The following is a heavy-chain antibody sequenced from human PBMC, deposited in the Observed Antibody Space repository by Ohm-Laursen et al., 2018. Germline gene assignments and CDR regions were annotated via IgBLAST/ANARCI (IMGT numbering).Heavy chain of an antibody. CDR1: GFTFSSYA. Sequence: SLRLSCTASGFTFSSYAMSWVRQAPGKGLEWVSTISAIVGATHYADSVKGRLTISRDNSKNTLYLQMNSLRAEDTAVYYCAKRLWDVRSESFDYWGQGTRVTVSS. CDR3: AKRLWDVRSESFDY. J-gene: IGHJ4*02. D-gene: IGHD1-26*01. V-gene: IGHV3-23*01. CDR2: ISAIVGAT.